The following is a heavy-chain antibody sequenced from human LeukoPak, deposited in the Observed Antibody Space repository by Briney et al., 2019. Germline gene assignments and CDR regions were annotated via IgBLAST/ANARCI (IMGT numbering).Heavy chain of an antibody. CDR3: ARDLGIVGATMDY. Sequence: GGSLRLSCAASGFTFSSYAMHWVRQAPGKGLEWLAVISYDGSNKYYADSVKGRFTISRDNSKNTLYLQMNSLRAEDTAVYYCARDLGIVGATMDYWGQGTLVTVSS. CDR2: ISYDGSNK. V-gene: IGHV3-30*04. D-gene: IGHD1-26*01. CDR1: GFTFSSYA. J-gene: IGHJ4*02.